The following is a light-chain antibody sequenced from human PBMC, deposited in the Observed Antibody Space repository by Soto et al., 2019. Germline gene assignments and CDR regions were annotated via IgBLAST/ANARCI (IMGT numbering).Light chain of an antibody. V-gene: IGKV3-11*01. CDR1: QSVSSY. Sequence: EIVLTQSPATLSLSPGERATLSCRASQSVSSYLAWYQQKPGQAPRLLIYDASNRATGIPARFSGSGSGTAFTLTIGSLVPEDFAVYYCQQRSNWPPLTFGGGTKVEIK. CDR2: DAS. CDR3: QQRSNWPPLT. J-gene: IGKJ4*01.